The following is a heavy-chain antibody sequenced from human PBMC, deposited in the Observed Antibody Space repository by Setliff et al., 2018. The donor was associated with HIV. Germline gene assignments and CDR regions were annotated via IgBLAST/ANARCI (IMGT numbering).Heavy chain of an antibody. CDR2: IWYDGTNI. D-gene: IGHD6-13*01. CDR3: VRASYSSSWYNIRPFDF. J-gene: IGHJ4*02. CDR1: GFNFGPYA. Sequence: GGSLRLSCATSGFNFGPYAMHWVRQAPGKGLEWVAVIWYDGTNIYYADSVKDRFTISRDNSKNTLYLQMNSLRVEDTAVYYCVRASYSSSWYNIRPFDFWAQGTLVTAPQ. V-gene: IGHV3-33*01.